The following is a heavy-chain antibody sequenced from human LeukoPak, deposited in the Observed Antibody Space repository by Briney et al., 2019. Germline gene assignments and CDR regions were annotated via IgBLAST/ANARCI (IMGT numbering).Heavy chain of an antibody. CDR2: ISASGGST. D-gene: IGHD3-10*01. V-gene: IGHV3-23*01. J-gene: IGHJ6*03. CDR1: GFTLSSYA. CDR3: AKVMKGNERLTMVRGVIIKTAGLYYMDV. Sequence: GGSLRLSCAASGFTLSSYAMSGVRQAPGKGLEWVSSISASGGSTNYADSVKGRFTISRDNSKNTVYLQMNSLRAEDTAVYYCAKVMKGNERLTMVRGVIIKTAGLYYMDVWGKGTTVTVSS.